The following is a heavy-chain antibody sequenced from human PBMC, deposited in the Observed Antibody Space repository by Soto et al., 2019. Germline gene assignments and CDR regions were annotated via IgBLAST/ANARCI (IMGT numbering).Heavy chain of an antibody. CDR3: ARDAPIGSTYSGYDAIDS. Sequence: QVQLVQSGAEVKKPGSSVKVSCKASGGTFSTSTFTWVRQAPGQGLEWMGRTIPLLNVADYAQDFQGRVTTTADKSTSTAYMKLTSLKSKDTAVYYCARDAPIGSTYSGYDAIDSWGQGTLVTVSS. CDR1: GGTFSTST. V-gene: IGHV1-69*08. D-gene: IGHD5-12*01. CDR2: TIPLLNVA. J-gene: IGHJ4*02.